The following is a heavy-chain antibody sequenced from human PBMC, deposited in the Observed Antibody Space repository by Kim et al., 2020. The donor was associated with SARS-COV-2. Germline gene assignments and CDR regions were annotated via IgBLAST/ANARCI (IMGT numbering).Heavy chain of an antibody. CDR3: ARGVRRGTGFDY. V-gene: IGHV4-59*09. D-gene: IGHD7-27*01. J-gene: IGHJ4*02. Sequence: YSTPSLKSRVTISVDTSKNQFSLKLSSVTAADTAVYYCARGVRRGTGFDYWGQGTLVTVSS.